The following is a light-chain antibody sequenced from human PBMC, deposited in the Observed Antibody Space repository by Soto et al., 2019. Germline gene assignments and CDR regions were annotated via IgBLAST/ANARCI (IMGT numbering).Light chain of an antibody. CDR2: GAS. V-gene: IGKV3-15*01. Sequence: IVMTQSPATLSVSLGDRATLSCRASQSVSNYLAWYQQKPGQAPRLLIYGASTRATGIPARFSGSGSETDFTLTISSLQSEDFAVYYCQQYSIWPYTFGQGTKLEI. CDR3: QQYSIWPYT. CDR1: QSVSNY. J-gene: IGKJ2*01.